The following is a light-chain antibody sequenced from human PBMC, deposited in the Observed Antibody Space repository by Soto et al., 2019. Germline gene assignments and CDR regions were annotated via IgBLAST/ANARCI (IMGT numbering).Light chain of an antibody. CDR2: GAS. CDR3: QQYNNWPT. Sequence: EIEMTQSPATLSVSPGERATLSCRASQSVNSKLAWYQQKPGQAPRLLIYGASTRATGVPARFSGSGSGTVIPPTVSSLQYEDVAVYFFQQYNNWPTFGQGTKVEIK. CDR1: QSVNSK. V-gene: IGKV3-15*01. J-gene: IGKJ1*01.